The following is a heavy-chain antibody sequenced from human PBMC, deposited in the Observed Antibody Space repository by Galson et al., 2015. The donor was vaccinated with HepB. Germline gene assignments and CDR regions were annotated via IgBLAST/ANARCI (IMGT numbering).Heavy chain of an antibody. CDR2: INHSGST. CDR1: GGSFSGHY. D-gene: IGHD3-3*01. CDR3: ARVRFLENPYGMDV. V-gene: IGHV4-34*01. Sequence: ETLSLTCAVHGGSFSGHYWSWIRQPPGKGLEWIGEINHSGSTNYNPSLKSRVTISVDTSKNQFSLKLSSVTAADTAVYYCARVRFLENPYGMDVWGQGTTVTVSS. J-gene: IGHJ6*02.